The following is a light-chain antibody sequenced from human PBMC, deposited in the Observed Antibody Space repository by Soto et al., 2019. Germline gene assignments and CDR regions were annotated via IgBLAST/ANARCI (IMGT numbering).Light chain of an antibody. V-gene: IGKV3-20*01. CDR1: QSVRSNY. J-gene: IGKJ1*01. CDR2: NSS. Sequence: EIVLTQSPGTLSVSPGERAALSCRASQSVRSNYLARYQQKPGPAPRRLIYNSSTRATGIPNRFSGSGSGTDFTLTISRLEPEDFALYYCQQYRDLPQTFGQGTQVEIK. CDR3: QQYRDLPQT.